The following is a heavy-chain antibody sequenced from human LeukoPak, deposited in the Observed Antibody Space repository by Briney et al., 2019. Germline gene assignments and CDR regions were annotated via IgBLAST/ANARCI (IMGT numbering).Heavy chain of an antibody. V-gene: IGHV3-30-3*01. CDR2: ISYDGSNK. D-gene: IGHD4-17*01. J-gene: IGHJ4*02. Sequence: GRSLRLSCAASGFTFSSYAIHWVRQAPGKGLEGVAVISYDGSNKYYADSVKGRFTISRDNSKNTLYLQMNSLRAEDTAVYYCARDQPYDYGDYVGWFAYYFDYWGQGTLVTVSS. CDR1: GFTFSSYA. CDR3: ARDQPYDYGDYVGWFAYYFDY.